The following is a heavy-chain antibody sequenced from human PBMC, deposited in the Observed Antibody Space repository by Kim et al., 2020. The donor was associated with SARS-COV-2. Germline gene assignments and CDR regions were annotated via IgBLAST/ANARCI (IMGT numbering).Heavy chain of an antibody. Sequence: YRYYADSVKGRFTISRDNAKNSLYLQMNNLRAEDTAVYYCAARLDGSFDYWGQGTLVTVSS. CDR2: YR. D-gene: IGHD3-16*01. CDR3: AARLDGSFDY. V-gene: IGHV3-21*01. J-gene: IGHJ4*02.